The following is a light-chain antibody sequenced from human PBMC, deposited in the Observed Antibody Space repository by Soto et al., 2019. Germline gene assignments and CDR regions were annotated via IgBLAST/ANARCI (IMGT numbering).Light chain of an antibody. Sequence: QSVLTQPPSVSGAPGQRVTISCTGSSSNIGAGYDVQWYQQLPGTAPKLLIYGNNNRPSGVPDRFSGSKSGTSASLAITGLQAEDEADYYCQSYDTSLDVVFGGGTKLTVL. CDR1: SSNIGAGYD. J-gene: IGLJ2*01. V-gene: IGLV1-40*01. CDR3: QSYDTSLDVV. CDR2: GNN.